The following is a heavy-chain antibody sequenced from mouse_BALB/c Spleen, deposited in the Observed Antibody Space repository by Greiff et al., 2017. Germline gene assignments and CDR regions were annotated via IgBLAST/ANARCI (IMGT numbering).Heavy chain of an antibody. J-gene: IGHJ4*01. CDR2: IYPSDSYT. CDR3: TMQEDY. Sequence: VQLQQPGAELVRPGASVKLSCKASGYTFTSYWINWVKQRPGQGLEWIGNIYPSDSYTNYNQKFKDKATLTVDKSSSTAYMQLSSPTSEDSAVYYCTMQEDYWGQGTSVTVSS. V-gene: IGHV1-69*02. CDR1: GYTFTSYW. D-gene: IGHD6-1*01.